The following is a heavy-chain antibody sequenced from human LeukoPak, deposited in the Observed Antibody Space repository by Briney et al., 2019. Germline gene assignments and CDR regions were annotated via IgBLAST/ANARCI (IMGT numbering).Heavy chain of an antibody. Sequence: GASVKVSCKASGYTFTGYYMHWVRQAPGQGLEWVGWINPNSGGTNYAQKFQGRVTMTRDTSISTAYMELSRLRSDDTAVYYCARGLWFGELFLTYFDYWGQGTLVTVSS. CDR2: INPNSGGT. CDR1: GYTFTGYY. V-gene: IGHV1-2*02. J-gene: IGHJ4*02. D-gene: IGHD3-10*01. CDR3: ARGLWFGELFLTYFDY.